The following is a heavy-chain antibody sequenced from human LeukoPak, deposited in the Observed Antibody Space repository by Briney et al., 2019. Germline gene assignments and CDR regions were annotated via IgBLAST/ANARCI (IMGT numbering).Heavy chain of an antibody. CDR3: ARDRSGDIRARSYYCYYMDV. D-gene: IGHD3-10*01. Sequence: QPGGSLRLSCAASGFTFSSYEMNWVRQAPGKGLEWVSYISSSSSTIYYADSVKGRFTISRDNAKNSLYLQMNSLRAEDTAVYYCARDRSGDIRARSYYCYYMDVWGKGTTVTVSS. CDR2: ISSSSSTI. CDR1: GFTFSSYE. V-gene: IGHV3-48*03. J-gene: IGHJ6*03.